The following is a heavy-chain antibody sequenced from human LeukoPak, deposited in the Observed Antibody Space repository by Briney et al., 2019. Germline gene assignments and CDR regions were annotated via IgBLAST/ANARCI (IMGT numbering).Heavy chain of an antibody. Sequence: GGSLRLSCAASGFTFSSYAMSWVRQAPGKGLEWVSAISGSGGSTYYADSVKGRFTISRDNSKNTLYLQMNSLRAEDTAVYYCAKEMYYDNSGNDAFDIWGQGTMVTVSS. CDR3: AKEMYYDNSGNDAFDI. J-gene: IGHJ3*02. CDR1: GFTFSSYA. V-gene: IGHV3-23*01. D-gene: IGHD3-22*01. CDR2: ISGSGGST.